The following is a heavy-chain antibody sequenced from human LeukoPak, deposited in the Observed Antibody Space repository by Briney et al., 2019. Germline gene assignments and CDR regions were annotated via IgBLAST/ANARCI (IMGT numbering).Heavy chain of an antibody. Sequence: GGALRLSCAASGFYFNDYAMSWVRQAPGKGLEWVSTISDNGYFTYFANSVKGRFTISRDSSKNTLFLQMNSLRAEDAAVYYCAKGIKGSYCGGDCYLPYYYYGLDVWGQGTTVTVSS. CDR1: GFYFNDYA. CDR3: AKGIKGSYCGGDCYLPYYYYGLDV. D-gene: IGHD2-21*02. V-gene: IGHV3-23*01. J-gene: IGHJ6*02. CDR2: ISDNGYFT.